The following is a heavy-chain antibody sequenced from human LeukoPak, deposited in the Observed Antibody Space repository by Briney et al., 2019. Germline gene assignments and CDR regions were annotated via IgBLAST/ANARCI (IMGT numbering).Heavy chain of an antibody. J-gene: IGHJ4*02. V-gene: IGHV4-39*07. CDR1: GGSISSSSYY. CDR3: ARAPLGDTFDH. D-gene: IGHD3-16*01. CDR2: IYYSGST. Sequence: PSETLSLTCTVSGGSISSSSYYWGWIRQPPGKGLEWIGSIYYSGSTYYNPSLKSRVTISVDTSKNQFSLKLSSVTAADTAVYYCARAPLGDTFDHWGQGTLVTVSS.